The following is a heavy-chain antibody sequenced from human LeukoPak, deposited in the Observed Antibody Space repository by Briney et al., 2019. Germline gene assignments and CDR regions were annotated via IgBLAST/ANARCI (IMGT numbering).Heavy chain of an antibody. CDR2: ISYDGSNK. CDR3: ARVRGAFDI. Sequence: GGSLRLSCAASGFTFSSYAMHWVRQAPGKGLEWVAVISYDGSNKYYADSMKGRFTISRDNSKNTLYLQMNSLRAEDTAVYYCARVRGAFDIWGQGTTVTVSS. V-gene: IGHV3-30-3*01. D-gene: IGHD3-10*01. J-gene: IGHJ3*02. CDR1: GFTFSSYA.